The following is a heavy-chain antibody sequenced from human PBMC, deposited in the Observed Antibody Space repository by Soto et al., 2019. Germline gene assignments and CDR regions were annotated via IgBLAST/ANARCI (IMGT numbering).Heavy chain of an antibody. J-gene: IGHJ3*02. CDR1: GFIFSTYA. CDR2: ISSSGGTT. D-gene: IGHD4-17*01. Sequence: GGSLRLSCAASGFIFSTYAMNWVRQAPGEGLEWVSAISSSGGTTFYAESVRGRFTISRDNSVNTLYLQMSSLRTEDTAVYYCAHPRGYGVFDAVDIWGQATMVT. V-gene: IGHV3-23*01. CDR3: AHPRGYGVFDAVDI.